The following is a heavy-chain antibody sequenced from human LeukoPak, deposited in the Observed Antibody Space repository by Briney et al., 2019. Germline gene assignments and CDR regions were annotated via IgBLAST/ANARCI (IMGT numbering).Heavy chain of an antibody. CDR3: AKDDRIMITFGGVIVIPGLFDY. J-gene: IGHJ4*02. Sequence: GGSLRLSCAASGFTFSSYEMNWVRQAPGKGLEWVSAISGSGGSTYYADSVKGRFTISRDNSKNTLYLQMNSLRAEDTAVYYCAKDDRIMITFGGVIVIPGLFDYWGQGTLVTVSS. V-gene: IGHV3-23*01. CDR1: GFTFSSYE. D-gene: IGHD3-16*02. CDR2: ISGSGGST.